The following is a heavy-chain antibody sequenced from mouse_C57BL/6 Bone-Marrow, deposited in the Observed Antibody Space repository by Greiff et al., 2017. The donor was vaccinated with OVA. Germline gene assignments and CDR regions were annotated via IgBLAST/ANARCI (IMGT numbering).Heavy chain of an antibody. CDR1: GYSFTGYY. CDR3: ARRGGSSWFAY. Sequence: VQLQQSGPELVKPGASVKISCKASGYSFTGYYMNWVKQSPEKSLEWLGVINPSTGGTTYNQKFKAKATLTVDKSSSTAYMQLKSVTSEDSAVYYCARRGGSSWFAYWGQGTLVTVSA. J-gene: IGHJ3*01. V-gene: IGHV1-42*01. CDR2: INPSTGGT.